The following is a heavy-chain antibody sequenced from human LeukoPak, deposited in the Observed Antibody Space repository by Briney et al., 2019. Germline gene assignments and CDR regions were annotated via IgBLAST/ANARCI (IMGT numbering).Heavy chain of an antibody. Sequence: ASVKVSCKASGYTFTGYYMHWVRQAPGQGLEWMGWINPNSGGTNYAQKFQGRVTMTRDTSISTAYMELSRLRSDDTAVYYCARDVYDSSGYYAKYYFDYWGQGTLVTVSS. CDR2: INPNSGGT. CDR1: GYTFTGYY. D-gene: IGHD3-22*01. CDR3: ARDVYDSSGYYAKYYFDY. J-gene: IGHJ4*02. V-gene: IGHV1-2*02.